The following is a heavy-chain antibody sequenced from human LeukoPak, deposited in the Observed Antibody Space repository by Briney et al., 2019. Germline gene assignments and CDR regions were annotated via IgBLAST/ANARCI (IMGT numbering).Heavy chain of an antibody. V-gene: IGHV1-69-2*01. CDR2: VDPEDGET. D-gene: IGHD2-15*01. CDR1: GYTFTDYY. CDR3: ATEFITTRLYYFDY. J-gene: IGHJ4*02. Sequence: GATVKISCKASGYTFTDYYMHWVQQAPGKGLEWMGRVDPEDGETIYAEKFQGRVTITADTSTDTAYMELSSLRSEDTAVYYCATEFITTRLYYFDYWGQGTLVTVSS.